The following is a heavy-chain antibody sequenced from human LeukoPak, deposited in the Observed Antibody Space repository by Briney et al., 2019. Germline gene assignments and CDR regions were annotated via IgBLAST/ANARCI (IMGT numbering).Heavy chain of an antibody. CDR3: ARGSTRSIAAAGTFDP. D-gene: IGHD6-13*01. J-gene: IGHJ5*02. Sequence: SETLSLTCTVSGGSISSSSYYWGWIRQPPGKGLEWIGSIYHSGSTYYNPSLKSRVTISVDRSKNQFSLKLSSVTAADTAVYYCARGSTRSIAAAGTFDPWGQGTLVTVSS. V-gene: IGHV4-39*07. CDR2: IYHSGST. CDR1: GGSISSSSYY.